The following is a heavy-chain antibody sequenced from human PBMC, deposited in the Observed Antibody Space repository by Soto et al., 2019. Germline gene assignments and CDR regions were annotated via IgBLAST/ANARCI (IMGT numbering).Heavy chain of an antibody. Sequence: LSLTCTVSGGSISSSSYYWGWIRQPPGKGLEWIGSVYHSGITYYHSSLKTRVTISVDTSKNQFSLKLSSVTAADTAVYYCARHGVAALQFDSWGQGTLVTVSS. CDR3: ARHGVAALQFDS. V-gene: IGHV4-39*01. CDR2: VYHSGIT. CDR1: GGSISSSSYY. D-gene: IGHD6-25*01. J-gene: IGHJ4*02.